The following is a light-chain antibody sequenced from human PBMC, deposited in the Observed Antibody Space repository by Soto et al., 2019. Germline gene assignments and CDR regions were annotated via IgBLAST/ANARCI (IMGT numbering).Light chain of an antibody. Sequence: DIQMTQSPSTLSASVGDRVIIICRASQSISSWLAWYQQKPGKAPKLLIYKASSLESGVPSRFSGSGSGTEFTLTISSLQPYDFATYYCQQYNSYLWTFGQGTKVEIK. V-gene: IGKV1-5*03. J-gene: IGKJ1*01. CDR1: QSISSW. CDR3: QQYNSYLWT. CDR2: KAS.